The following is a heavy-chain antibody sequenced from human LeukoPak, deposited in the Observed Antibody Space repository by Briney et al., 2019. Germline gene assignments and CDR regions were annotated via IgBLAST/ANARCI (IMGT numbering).Heavy chain of an antibody. CDR2: INAGNGNT. J-gene: IGHJ6*02. CDR3: ARESVGTSHYYYGMDV. D-gene: IGHD1-14*01. Sequence: ASVKVSCTASGGTFSSYAISWVRQAPGQRLEWMGWINAGNGNTKYSQKFQGRVTITRDTSASTAYMELSSLRSEDTAVYYCARESVGTSHYYYGMDVWGQGTTVTVSS. V-gene: IGHV1-3*01. CDR1: GGTFSSYA.